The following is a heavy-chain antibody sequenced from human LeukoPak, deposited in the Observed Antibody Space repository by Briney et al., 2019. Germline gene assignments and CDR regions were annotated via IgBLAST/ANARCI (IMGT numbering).Heavy chain of an antibody. CDR1: GGSISSYY. D-gene: IGHD3-10*01. V-gene: IGHV4-59*01. J-gene: IGHJ6*02. Sequence: PSETLSLTCTVSGGSISSYYWSWIRQPPGKGLEWIGYIYYSGSTNHNPSLKSRATISVDTSKNQFSLKLSSVTAADTAVYYCARDPGAGSPEDYYYYGMDVWGQGTTVTVSS. CDR3: ARDPGAGSPEDYYYYGMDV. CDR2: IYYSGST.